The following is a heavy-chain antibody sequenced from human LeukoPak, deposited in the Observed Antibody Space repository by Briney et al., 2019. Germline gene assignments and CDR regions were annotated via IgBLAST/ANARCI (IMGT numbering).Heavy chain of an antibody. V-gene: IGHV4-59*01. CDR3: ARDTPENHAFDI. CDR2: IYYTGST. CDR1: GGSISTYY. Sequence: PSETLSLTCTVSGGSISTYYWSWIRQPPGKGMEWIGFIYYTGSTNYNPSLKSRVTISIDTSKNQFSLKLSSVTAADTAVYYCARDTPENHAFDIWGQGTMVTVSS. J-gene: IGHJ3*02.